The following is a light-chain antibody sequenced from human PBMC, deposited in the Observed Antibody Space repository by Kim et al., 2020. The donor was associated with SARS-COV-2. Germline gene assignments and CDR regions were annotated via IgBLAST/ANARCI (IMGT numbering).Light chain of an antibody. V-gene: IGKV4-1*01. J-gene: IGKJ2*01. CDR1: PSVLYTYTDKNW. CDR3: QQFYSTPYT. Sequence: TATIPCKSSPSVLYTYTDKNWLNWYQQKPGQHPRLLIYSAATRESGVPARFSGSGSGTAFTLTINSLQAEDVAVYYCQQFYSTPYTFGQGTKLEI. CDR2: SAA.